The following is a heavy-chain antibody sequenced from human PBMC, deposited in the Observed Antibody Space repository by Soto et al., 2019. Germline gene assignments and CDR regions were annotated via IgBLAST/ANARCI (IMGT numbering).Heavy chain of an antibody. V-gene: IGHV4-39*01. CDR2: IYYSGGT. CDR3: ARHSHWLRGVGSYLRLSCFDP. Sequence: QLQLQESGPGLVKPSETLSLTCTVSVGSISSSSYYWGWMRQPPGKGREWIGSIYYSGGTYYNPSLKSRVIICVDTTNNHFSKKLRSVPAANPAAEYCARHSHWLRGVGSYLRLSCFDPWGQGTLVTVSS. D-gene: IGHD3-10*01. CDR1: VGSISSSSYY. J-gene: IGHJ5*02.